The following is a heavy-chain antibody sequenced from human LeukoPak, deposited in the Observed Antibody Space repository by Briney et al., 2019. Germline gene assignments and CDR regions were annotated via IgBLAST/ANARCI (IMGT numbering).Heavy chain of an antibody. Sequence: SETLSLTCAVSGGSISRSNWWSWVRQPPGKGLEWIGEIYHSGSTNYNPSLKSRVTISVDKSKNQFSLELSSVTAADTAVYYCARRGYYDSSGYTGDWGQGTLVTVSS. D-gene: IGHD3-22*01. CDR3: ARRGYYDSSGYTGD. J-gene: IGHJ4*02. CDR2: IYHSGST. CDR1: GGSISRSNW. V-gene: IGHV4-4*02.